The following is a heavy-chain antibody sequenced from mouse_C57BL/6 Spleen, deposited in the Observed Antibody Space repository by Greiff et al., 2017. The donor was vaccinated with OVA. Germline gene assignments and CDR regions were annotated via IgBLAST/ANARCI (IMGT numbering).Heavy chain of an antibody. Sequence: VQLQESGPELVKPGASVKISCKASGYAFSSSWMNWVKQRPGKGLEWIGRIYPGDGDTNYNGKFKGKATLTADKSSSTAYMQLSSLTSEDSAVYFCARSEPGWHYWGQGTTLTVSS. D-gene: IGHD2-3*01. V-gene: IGHV1-82*01. J-gene: IGHJ2*01. CDR3: ARSEPGWHY. CDR2: IYPGDGDT. CDR1: GYAFSSSW.